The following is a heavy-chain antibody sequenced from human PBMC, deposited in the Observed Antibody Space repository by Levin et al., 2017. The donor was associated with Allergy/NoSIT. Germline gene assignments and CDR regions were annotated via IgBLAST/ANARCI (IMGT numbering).Heavy chain of an antibody. CDR2: ISSSSSYI. CDR3: ARAARHVGIAVAVDY. Sequence: GGSLRLSCAASGFTFSSYSMNWVRQAPGKGLEWVSSISSSSSYIYYADSVKGRFTISRDNAKNSLYLQMNSLRAEDTAVYYCARAARHVGIAVAVDYWGQGTLVTVSS. J-gene: IGHJ4*02. D-gene: IGHD6-19*01. V-gene: IGHV3-21*01. CDR1: GFTFSSYS.